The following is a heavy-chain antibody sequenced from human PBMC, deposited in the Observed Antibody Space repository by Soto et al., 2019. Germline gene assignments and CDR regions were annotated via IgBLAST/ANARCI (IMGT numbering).Heavy chain of an antibody. J-gene: IGHJ6*02. V-gene: IGHV3-21*06. D-gene: IGHD5-18*01. CDR2: ISSSNSYI. CDR1: GFTFSSYS. CDR3: ASGYSYGNYYYYCMDV. Sequence: GGSLRLSCAASGFTFSSYSMNWVRQAPGKGLEWVSSISSSNSYIYYADSVKGRFTISRDNAKNSLYLQMNSLRAEDTAVYYCASGYSYGNYYYYCMDVWGQGTTVTVSS.